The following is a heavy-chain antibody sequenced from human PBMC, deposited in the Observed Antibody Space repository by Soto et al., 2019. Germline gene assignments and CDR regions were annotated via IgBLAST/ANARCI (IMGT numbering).Heavy chain of an antibody. CDR3: AKSGSSGWYGWFDP. J-gene: IGHJ5*02. Sequence: GSGPTLVNPTQTLTLACIFSGFSLRTSGVGVGWIRQPPGKALEWLGFIYWNDDKRYSPSLKSRLTITKDTSKNQVVLTMTNMDPVDTATYYCAKSGSSGWYGWFDPWGQGTLVTVSS. D-gene: IGHD6-19*01. V-gene: IGHV2-5*01. CDR1: GFSLRTSGVG. CDR2: IYWNDDK.